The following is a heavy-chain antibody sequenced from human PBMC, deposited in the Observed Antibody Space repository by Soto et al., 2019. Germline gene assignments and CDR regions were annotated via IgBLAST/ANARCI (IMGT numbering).Heavy chain of an antibody. J-gene: IGHJ4*02. CDR2: ISYDSSNK. CDR1: GFTFSYG. Sequence: VQLLESGGGLIQPGGSLRLSCAASGFTFSYGIHWLRQAPGKGLEWVAYISYDSSNKFYGDSVKCRFTISRDNSKNTQFLQMNSRRAEDTAVYYCAKLVIGYCSGNTCYDYWGQGTLVAVSS. V-gene: IGHV3-30*18. CDR3: AKLVIGYCSGNTCYDY. D-gene: IGHD2-15*01.